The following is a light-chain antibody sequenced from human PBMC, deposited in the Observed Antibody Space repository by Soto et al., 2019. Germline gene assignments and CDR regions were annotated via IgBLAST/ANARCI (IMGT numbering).Light chain of an antibody. CDR1: SSNIGSNY. J-gene: IGLJ1*01. CDR3: CSFAGTGTFGGYV. V-gene: IGLV2-23*03. Sequence: QSVLTQPPSASGTPGQRVTISCSGSSSNIGSNYVYWYQQLPGKAPKLMIYEGTKRPSGVSNRFSGSKSGITASLTISGLQPEDEADYYCCSFAGTGTFGGYVFGTGTKVTVL. CDR2: EGT.